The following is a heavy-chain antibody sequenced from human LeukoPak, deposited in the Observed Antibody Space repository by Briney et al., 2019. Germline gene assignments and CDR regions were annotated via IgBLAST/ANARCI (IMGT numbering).Heavy chain of an antibody. CDR2: LYPNTGDT. D-gene: IGHD3-16*01. V-gene: IGHV1-2*02. J-gene: IGHJ4*02. Sequence: ASVKVSCKTSGYTFTAYYMHWVRQAPGQGLEWVGWLYPNTGDTKYAEKFQGRVTMTRDTSTSTAYMELSSLTTDDTAVYYCASVTYSDTSSDFGYWGQGALVTVSS. CDR1: GYTFTAYY. CDR3: ASVTYSDTSSDFGY.